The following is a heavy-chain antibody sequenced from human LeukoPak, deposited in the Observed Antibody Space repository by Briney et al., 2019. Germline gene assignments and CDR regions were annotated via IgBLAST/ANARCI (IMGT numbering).Heavy chain of an antibody. CDR3: ARDRRLQLWSPAGFDY. V-gene: IGHV3-21*01. Sequence: GGSLRLSCAASGFTFTTYWMGWVRQAPGKGLEWVSSISSSGVYIYYADSVKGRFTISRDNAKNSLYLQMNSLRADDTAVYYCARDRRLQLWSPAGFDYWGQGTLVTASS. CDR2: ISSSGVYI. D-gene: IGHD5-18*01. CDR1: GFTFTTYW. J-gene: IGHJ4*02.